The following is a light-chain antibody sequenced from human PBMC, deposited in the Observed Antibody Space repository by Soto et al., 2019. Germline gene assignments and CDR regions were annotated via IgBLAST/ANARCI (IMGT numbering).Light chain of an antibody. CDR1: QDINTN. CDR3: QQYNSSPRT. Sequence: EIIMTQSPATLSVSPGDRATLSCRASQDINTNLVWYQQRPGQAPRLLIYGASTRAAGISGKFRGSGSGTEFTLTISSLQSEDFAIYFCQQYNSSPRTFGQGTKVEIE. CDR2: GAS. V-gene: IGKV3-15*01. J-gene: IGKJ1*01.